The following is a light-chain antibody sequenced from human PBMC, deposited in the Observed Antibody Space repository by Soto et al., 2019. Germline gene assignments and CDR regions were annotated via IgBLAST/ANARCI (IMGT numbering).Light chain of an antibody. CDR2: GAS. J-gene: IGKJ1*01. Sequence: EVVLAQSPGTLSLSPVERATLSCRASQTVGTTYLAWYQHKPGQAPRLLIYGASTRATGIPDRFSGSRSGTDFTLTISRLEPEDFAVYFCQLYGSSRWTFGQGTKVDI. CDR1: QTVGTTY. V-gene: IGKV3-20*01. CDR3: QLYGSSRWT.